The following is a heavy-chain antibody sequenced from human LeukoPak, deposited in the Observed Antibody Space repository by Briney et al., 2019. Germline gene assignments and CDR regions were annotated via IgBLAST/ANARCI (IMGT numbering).Heavy chain of an antibody. CDR2: INQDGSEK. V-gene: IGHV3-7*05. D-gene: IGHD6-13*01. Sequence: GGSLTLSCAASGFTFSSYWLTWVRQAPGKGLGWVANINQDGSEKYYVDSVKGRFTISRDNAKNSLSLQMNSLTVEDTAVYYCARVLTGIAAAGTDAFDVWGQGTTVTVSS. CDR1: GFTFSSYW. J-gene: IGHJ3*01. CDR3: ARVLTGIAAAGTDAFDV.